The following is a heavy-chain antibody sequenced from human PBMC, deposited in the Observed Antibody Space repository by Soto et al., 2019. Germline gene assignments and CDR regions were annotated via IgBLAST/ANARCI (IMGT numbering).Heavy chain of an antibody. V-gene: IGHV3-23*01. Sequence: GGSLRLSCAASGFTFSSYAMSWVRQAPGKGLEWVSAISGSGGSTYYADSVKGRFTISRDNSKNTLYLRMNSLRAEDTAVYYCAKARLGYCSGGSCYSWAGNFDYWGQGTLVTVSS. CDR2: ISGSGGST. D-gene: IGHD2-15*01. CDR1: GFTFSSYA. J-gene: IGHJ4*02. CDR3: AKARLGYCSGGSCYSWAGNFDY.